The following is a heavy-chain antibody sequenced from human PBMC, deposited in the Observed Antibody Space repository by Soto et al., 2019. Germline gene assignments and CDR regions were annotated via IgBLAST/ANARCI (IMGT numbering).Heavy chain of an antibody. CDR3: AKELGYSSGCYDAFDI. V-gene: IGHV3-9*01. CDR1: GFTFDDYA. Sequence: EVQLVESGGGLVQPGRSLRLSCAASGFTFDDYAMHWVRQAPGKGLEWVSGISWNSGSIGYADSVKGRFTISRDNAKNSLYLQMNSLRAEDTALYYCAKELGYSSGCYDAFDIWGQGTMVTVSS. CDR2: ISWNSGSI. J-gene: IGHJ3*02. D-gene: IGHD6-19*01.